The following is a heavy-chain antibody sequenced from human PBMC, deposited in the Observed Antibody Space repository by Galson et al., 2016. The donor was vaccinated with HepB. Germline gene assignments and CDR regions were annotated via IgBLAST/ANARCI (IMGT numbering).Heavy chain of an antibody. Sequence: SLRLSCAASGFPFSSYGIHWVRQAPGKGLGWVAVIWYDGSRKYYVDSVRGRFTISRDNFKNMVYLQMNSLRAEDTAVYYCARDRRSGSYGDDFHIWGQGTMVTVSS. CDR3: ARDRRSGSYGDDFHI. CDR1: GFPFSSYG. J-gene: IGHJ3*02. V-gene: IGHV3-33*01. D-gene: IGHD1-26*01. CDR2: IWYDGSRK.